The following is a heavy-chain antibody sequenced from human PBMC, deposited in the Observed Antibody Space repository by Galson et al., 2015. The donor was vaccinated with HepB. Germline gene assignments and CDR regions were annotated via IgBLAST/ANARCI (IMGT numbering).Heavy chain of an antibody. CDR1: GGSISSGGYY. CDR3: ARDREYYYGSGSYSYYFDY. D-gene: IGHD3-10*01. V-gene: IGHV4-31*03. Sequence: TLSLTCTVSGGSISSGGYYWSWIRQHPGKGLEWIGYIYYSGSTYYNPSLKSRVTISVDTSKNQFSLKLSSVTAADTAVYYCARDREYYYGSGSYSYYFDYWGQGTLVTVSS. J-gene: IGHJ4*02. CDR2: IYYSGST.